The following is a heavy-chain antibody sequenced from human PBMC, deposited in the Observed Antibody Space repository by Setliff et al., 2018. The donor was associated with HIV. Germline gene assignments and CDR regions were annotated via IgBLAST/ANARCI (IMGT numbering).Heavy chain of an antibody. CDR1: GFTFSDYY. Sequence: GGSLRLSCAASGFTFSDYYMSWIRQAPGKGLEWVSAIYSGGSAYYADSVKGRFTISRDNSKNTLFLQMNSLRAEDTAVYSCARGTSTGWYPYFFDLWGQGTLVTVSS. J-gene: IGHJ4*02. D-gene: IGHD6-19*01. CDR2: IYSGGSA. CDR3: ARGTSTGWYPYFFDL. V-gene: IGHV3-53*01.